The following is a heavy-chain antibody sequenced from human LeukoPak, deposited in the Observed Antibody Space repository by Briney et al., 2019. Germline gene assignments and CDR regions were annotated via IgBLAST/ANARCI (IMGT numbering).Heavy chain of an antibody. Sequence: GESLKISCKGSGYSFSTYWIAWVRQMPGRGLEWMGIIYPGDSDTRYGPSFQGQVTISADKSISTAYLQWSSLKASDTAMYYCARGKLERAYYYGMDVWGQGTTVTVSS. CDR2: IYPGDSDT. J-gene: IGHJ6*02. D-gene: IGHD1-1*01. CDR3: ARGKLERAYYYGMDV. V-gene: IGHV5-51*01. CDR1: GYSFSTYW.